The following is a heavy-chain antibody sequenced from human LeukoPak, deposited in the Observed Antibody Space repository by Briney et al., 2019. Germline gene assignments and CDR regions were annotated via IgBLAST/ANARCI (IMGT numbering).Heavy chain of an antibody. CDR1: GYTFTNYW. CDR3: ARLPKYYYDESVASASFDI. V-gene: IGHV5-10-1*01. Sequence: GEFLRISCKASGYTFTNYWINWVRQMPGKGLEWMGRIDPSDSYTNYSPSLQGHVTISADNSIATASLQWSRLRASDTAIYYCARLPKYYYDESVASASFDIWGQGTMVTVSS. D-gene: IGHD3-22*01. CDR2: IDPSDSYT. J-gene: IGHJ3*02.